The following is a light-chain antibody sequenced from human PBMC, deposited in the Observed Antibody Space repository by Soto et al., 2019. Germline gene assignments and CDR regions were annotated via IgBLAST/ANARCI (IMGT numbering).Light chain of an antibody. CDR2: GAS. V-gene: IGKV3-20*01. Sequence: EIVLTQSPGNLSLSPGERATLSCRASQSVSNNYLGWYQQKPGQAPRLLVYGASHRATGIPDRFSGSGSGTDFTLTISGLEAEDFAVYYCQQYGNSLPWTFGQGTKVEIK. J-gene: IGKJ1*01. CDR3: QQYGNSLPWT. CDR1: QSVSNNY.